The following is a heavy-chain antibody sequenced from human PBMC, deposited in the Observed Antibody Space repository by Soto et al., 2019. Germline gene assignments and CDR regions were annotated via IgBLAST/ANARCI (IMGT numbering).Heavy chain of an antibody. CDR3: ARIEMSSIK. Sequence: SETLSLTCSVSGASIRSGGYYWSWLRQSPRKGLEWIGHIYYTGSTFYSPSLKSRLTISLDTSKNQFSLDLRSVPAADTAMYYCARIEMSSIKWGRGTLVTVSA. CDR1: GASIRSGGYY. J-gene: IGHJ4*02. CDR2: IYYTGST. V-gene: IGHV4-31*03.